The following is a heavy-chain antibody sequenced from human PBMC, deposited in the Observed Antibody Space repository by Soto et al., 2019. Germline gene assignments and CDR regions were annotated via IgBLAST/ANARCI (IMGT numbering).Heavy chain of an antibody. CDR2: ISSSSSYI. D-gene: IGHD3-22*01. J-gene: IGHJ4*02. Sequence: GGSLRLSCAASGFTFSSYSMNWVRQAPGKGLEWVSSISSSSSYIYYADSVKGRFTISRDNAKNSLYLQMNSLRAEDTAVYYCARARDYYDSSGYYPDYWGQGTLVTV. V-gene: IGHV3-21*01. CDR3: ARARDYYDSSGYYPDY. CDR1: GFTFSSYS.